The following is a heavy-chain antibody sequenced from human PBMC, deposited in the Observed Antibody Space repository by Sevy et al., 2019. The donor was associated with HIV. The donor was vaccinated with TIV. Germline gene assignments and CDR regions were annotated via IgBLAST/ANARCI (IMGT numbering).Heavy chain of an antibody. D-gene: IGHD6-13*01. CDR1: GFIFSGYG. V-gene: IGHV3-23*01. CDR2: ISGSGGST. Sequence: GGYLRLSCAASGFIFSGYGMSWVRQAPGQGLEGVSAISGSGGSTYYADSVKGRFTISRDNFRNTLYLQMNSLRAEDTAVYNCAKDRITAARFQHWGQGTLVTVSS. J-gene: IGHJ1*01. CDR3: AKDRITAARFQH.